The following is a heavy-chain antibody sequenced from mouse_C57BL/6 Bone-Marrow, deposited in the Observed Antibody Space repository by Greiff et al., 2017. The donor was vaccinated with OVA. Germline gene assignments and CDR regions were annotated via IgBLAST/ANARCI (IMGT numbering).Heavy chain of an antibody. D-gene: IGHD1-1*01. Sequence: EVQLQQSGAELVRPGASVKLSCTASGFNIKDDYMHWVKQRPEQGLEWIGWIDPENGDTEYASKFQGKATITADTSSNTAYLQLSSLTSEDTAVYYCTPYYYGSSYDGYWGQGTTLTVSS. CDR3: TPYYYGSSYDGY. J-gene: IGHJ2*01. CDR2: IDPENGDT. V-gene: IGHV14-4*01. CDR1: GFNIKDDY.